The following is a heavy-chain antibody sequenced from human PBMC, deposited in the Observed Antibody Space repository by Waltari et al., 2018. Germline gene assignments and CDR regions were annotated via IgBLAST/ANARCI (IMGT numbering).Heavy chain of an antibody. Sequence: QVQLQESGPGLVKPSGTLSLTCAVSGGSISSSNWWSWVRQPPGKGLEWIGEIYHSGSTNDNPSLKSRVTISVDKSKNQFSLKLSSVTAADTAVYYCARVGCSGGSCSPYYYYGMDVWGQGTTVIVSS. V-gene: IGHV4-4*02. J-gene: IGHJ6*02. CDR3: ARVGCSGGSCSPYYYYGMDV. CDR2: IYHSGST. D-gene: IGHD2-15*01. CDR1: GGSISSSNW.